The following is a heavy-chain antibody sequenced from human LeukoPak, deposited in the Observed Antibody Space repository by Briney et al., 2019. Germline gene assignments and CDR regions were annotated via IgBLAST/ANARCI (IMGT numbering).Heavy chain of an antibody. CDR3: AKRGVVIRVILVGFHKEAYYFDS. Sequence: GGSLRLSCAVSGITPSNYGMNWVRQAPGKGLEWVAGISGSGGSTNYADSVKGRFTISRDNSKNTLYLQMNSLRAEDTAVYFCAKRGVVIRVILVGFHKEAYYFDSWGQGALVTVSS. CDR1: GITPSNYG. CDR2: ISGSGGST. V-gene: IGHV3-23*01. J-gene: IGHJ4*02. D-gene: IGHD3-22*01.